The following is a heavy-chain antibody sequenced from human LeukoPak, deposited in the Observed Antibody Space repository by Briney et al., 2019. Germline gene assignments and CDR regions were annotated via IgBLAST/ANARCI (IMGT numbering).Heavy chain of an antibody. CDR2: IYYSGST. CDR1: GGSISSSSYY. D-gene: IGHD6-19*01. V-gene: IGHV4-39*01. CDR3: ARPLYSSGWYTAFDI. Sequence: PSETLSLTCTVSGGSISSSSYYWVWIRQPPGKGLEWIGTIYYSGSTYYNPSLKSRVTISVDTSKNQFSLKLSSVTAADTALYYCARPLYSSGWYTAFDIWGPGTMFPASS. J-gene: IGHJ3*02.